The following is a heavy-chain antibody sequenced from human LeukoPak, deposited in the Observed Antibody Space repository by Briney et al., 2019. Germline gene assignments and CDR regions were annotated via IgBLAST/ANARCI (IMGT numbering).Heavy chain of an antibody. CDR3: AKAGSGWYYFDY. J-gene: IGHJ4*02. CDR2: IRNKANNYAT. V-gene: IGHV3-73*01. D-gene: IGHD6-19*01. Sequence: GESLKLSCAASGFTFSGAAIHWVRQAPGKGLEWVGRIRNKANNYATAYAASVKGRFVISRDDSENTAYLQMNSLRAEDTAVYYCAKAGSGWYYFDYWGQGTLVTVSS. CDR1: GFTFSGAA.